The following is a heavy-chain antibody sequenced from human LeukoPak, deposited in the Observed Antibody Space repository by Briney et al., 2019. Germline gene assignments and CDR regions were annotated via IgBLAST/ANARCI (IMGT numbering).Heavy chain of an antibody. D-gene: IGHD3-10*01. CDR3: ARRGGGLLWFGTKMGYFDY. J-gene: IGHJ4*02. Sequence: PSETLSLTCTVSGGSISSYYWSWIRQPPGKGLEWIGYIYYSGSTNYNPSLKSRVTISVDTSKNQFSLKLSSVTAADTAVYYCARRGGGLLWFGTKMGYFDYWGQGTLVTVSS. CDR1: GGSISSYY. V-gene: IGHV4-59*12. CDR2: IYYSGST.